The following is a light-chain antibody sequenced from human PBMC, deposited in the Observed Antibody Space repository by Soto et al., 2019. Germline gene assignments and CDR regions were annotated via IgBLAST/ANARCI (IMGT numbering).Light chain of an antibody. V-gene: IGKV1-39*01. CDR3: QQSFSTPYI. J-gene: IGKJ2*01. Sequence: DIQMTQSPSTLPASVGDRVTITCQASQSVNDYLNWYQQRPGKAPRLLIYAASTLHSGVPSRFSGSGFGTDFSLTITSLQPEDFATYYCQQSFSTPYIFGQGTKVDIK. CDR1: QSVNDY. CDR2: AAS.